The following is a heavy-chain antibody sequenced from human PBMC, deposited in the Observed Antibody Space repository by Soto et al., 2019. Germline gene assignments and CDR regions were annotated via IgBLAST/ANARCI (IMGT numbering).Heavy chain of an antibody. CDR1: GFTFSSYS. J-gene: IGHJ4*02. CDR3: ARDGSYFDWLSNNPIPYYFDY. V-gene: IGHV3-48*02. CDR2: ISISSSTI. D-gene: IGHD3-9*01. Sequence: GGSLRLSCAASGFTFSSYSMNWVRQAPGKGLEWVSYISISSSTIYYADSVKGRFTISRYNDKNSLYLQMNSLRDEDTAVSYCARDGSYFDWLSNNPIPYYFDYWGQGTLVTVS.